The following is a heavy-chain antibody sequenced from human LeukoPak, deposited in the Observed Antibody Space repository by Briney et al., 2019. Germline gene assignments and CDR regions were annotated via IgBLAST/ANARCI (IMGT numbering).Heavy chain of an antibody. Sequence: ASVKVSCKASGYTFTDYDINWVRQASGQGLEWMGWMNTTGGNTGYAQKFQGRLTITRDTSVDTAYMDLSSLSSEDTAVYYCARDPRGSRQWLGNWFDPWGQGTLVTVSS. V-gene: IGHV1-8*01. D-gene: IGHD6-19*01. J-gene: IGHJ5*02. CDR1: GYTFTDYD. CDR3: ARDPRGSRQWLGNWFDP. CDR2: MNTTGGNT.